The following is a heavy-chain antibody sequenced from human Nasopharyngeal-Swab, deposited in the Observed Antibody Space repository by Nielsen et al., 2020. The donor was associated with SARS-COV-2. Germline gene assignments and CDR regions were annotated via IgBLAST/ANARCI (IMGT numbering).Heavy chain of an antibody. CDR3: ARAMATVGAVYYYGMDV. V-gene: IGHV1-69*10. D-gene: IGHD4-23*01. CDR2: IIPILGIA. J-gene: IGHJ6*02. CDR1: GGTFSSYA. Sequence: SVKVSCKASGGTFSSYAISWVRQAPGQGLEWMGGIIPILGIANYAQKFQGRVTITADKSTSTAYMELSSLRSEGTAVYYCARAMATVGAVYYYGMDVWGQGTTVTVSS.